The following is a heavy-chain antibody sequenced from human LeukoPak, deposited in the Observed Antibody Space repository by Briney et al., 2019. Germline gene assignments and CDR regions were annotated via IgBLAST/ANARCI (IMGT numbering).Heavy chain of an antibody. V-gene: IGHV3-7*01. Sequence: GGSLRLSCAASGFTFSSYWMSWVRQAPGKGLEWVANIKQDGSEKYYVDSVKGRFTISRDNAKNSLYLQMNSLRAEDTAVYYCARALSRRYFDWLFPLGYWGQGTLVTVSS. CDR2: IKQDGSEK. D-gene: IGHD3-9*01. J-gene: IGHJ4*02. CDR3: ARALSRRYFDWLFPLGY. CDR1: GFTFSSYW.